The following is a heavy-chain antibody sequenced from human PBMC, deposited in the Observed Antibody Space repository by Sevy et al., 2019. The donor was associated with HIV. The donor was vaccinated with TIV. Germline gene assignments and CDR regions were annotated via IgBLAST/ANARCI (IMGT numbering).Heavy chain of an antibody. Sequence: AGSLRLSCAGSGFSFHAYWMHWVRQAPGKGLEWLTNINQDGSTNYYADSVKGRFTISRDNAKNLVYLQMNSLRPEDTGLYYCARAIAAAAGFWGQGTLVTVSS. CDR1: GFSFHAYW. V-gene: IGHV3-7*01. CDR2: INQDGSTN. D-gene: IGHD6-13*01. CDR3: ARAIAAAAGF. J-gene: IGHJ4*02.